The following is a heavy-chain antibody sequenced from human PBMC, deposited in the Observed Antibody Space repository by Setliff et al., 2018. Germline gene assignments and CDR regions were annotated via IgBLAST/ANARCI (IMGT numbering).Heavy chain of an antibody. J-gene: IGHJ4*02. CDR1: GNGFTDLW. Sequence: GESLKISCKVSGNGFTDLWIAWVRQTPGKGLEWMGIIHPADYDTRYSPSLQGQVTFSADRSISTAHLQWDSLKASDTTMYYCARGYDSGGWNYWGQGTLVTVSS. D-gene: IGHD3-22*01. V-gene: IGHV5-51*01. CDR3: ARGYDSGGWNY. CDR2: IHPADYDT.